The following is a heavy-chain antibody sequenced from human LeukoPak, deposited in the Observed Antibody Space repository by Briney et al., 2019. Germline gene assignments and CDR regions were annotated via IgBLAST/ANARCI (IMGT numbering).Heavy chain of an antibody. V-gene: IGHV4-31*03. CDR1: GGSISSGGYY. CDR3: ARGSPGYYDSSPDY. CDR2: IYYSGST. J-gene: IGHJ4*02. D-gene: IGHD3-22*01. Sequence: PSETLSLTCTVSGGSISSGGYYWSWIRQHPGKGLEWIGYIYYSGSTYYNPSLKSRVTISVDTSKNQFSLKLSSVTAADTAVYYCARGSPGYYDSSPDYWGQGTLVTVSS.